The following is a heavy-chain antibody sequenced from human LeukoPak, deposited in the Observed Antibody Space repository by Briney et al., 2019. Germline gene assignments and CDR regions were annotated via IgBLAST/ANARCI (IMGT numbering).Heavy chain of an antibody. V-gene: IGHV3-53*01. CDR2: IYSDGTT. CDR3: AKDFTRTYCSGGTCYPDC. D-gene: IGHD2-15*01. J-gene: IGHJ4*02. CDR1: GFTVSNNY. Sequence: PGGSLRLSCAASGFTVSNNYMSWVRQAPGKKLEWVSDIYSDGTTFYADSVKGRFTISRDNSKNTLYLQMNSLRAEDTAVYYCAKDFTRTYCSGGTCYPDCWGQGTLVTVSS.